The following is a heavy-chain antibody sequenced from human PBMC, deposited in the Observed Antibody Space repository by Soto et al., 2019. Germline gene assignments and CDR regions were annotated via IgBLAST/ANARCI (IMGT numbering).Heavy chain of an antibody. V-gene: IGHV4-61*01. Sequence: QVQLRESGPGLLKPSETLSLTCTVSDASVWSDSYFWTWIRQPPGKGLEWIAYISHTGDTNYNPSLKSRVTISIDTSRNQFSLTVTSVTAADTAVHFCARIVVGVTVDLWGQGSLVTVSS. D-gene: IGHD1-26*01. CDR2: ISHTGDT. CDR3: ARIVVGVTVDL. CDR1: DASVWSDSYF. J-gene: IGHJ4*02.